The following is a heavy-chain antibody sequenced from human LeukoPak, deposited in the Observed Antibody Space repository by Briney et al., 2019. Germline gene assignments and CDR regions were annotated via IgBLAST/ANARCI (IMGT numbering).Heavy chain of an antibody. CDR3: AKDYYDSSGIDAFDI. CDR2: ISWNSGSI. CDR1: GFTFDDYA. J-gene: IGHJ3*02. D-gene: IGHD3-22*01. Sequence: GGSLRLSCAASGFTFDDYAMHWVRQAPGKGLEWVSGISWNSGSIGYADSVKGRFTISRDNAKNSLYLQMNSLRAEDTALYYCAKDYYDSSGIDAFDIWGQGTMVTVSS. V-gene: IGHV3-9*01.